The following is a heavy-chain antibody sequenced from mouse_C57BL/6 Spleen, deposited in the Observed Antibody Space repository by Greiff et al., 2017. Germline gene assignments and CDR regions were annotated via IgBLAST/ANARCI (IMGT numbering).Heavy chain of an antibody. J-gene: IGHJ3*01. CDR3: ARSGSGYAWFAY. CDR2: IDPSDSET. D-gene: IGHD3-2*02. Sequence: QVQLQQPGAELVRPGSSVKLSCKASGYTFTSYWMHWVKQRPIQGLEWIGNIDPSDSETHYNQKFKDKATLTVDKSSSTAYMQLSSLTSEDFAVYYCARSGSGYAWFAYWGQGTLVTVSA. V-gene: IGHV1-52*01. CDR1: GYTFTSYW.